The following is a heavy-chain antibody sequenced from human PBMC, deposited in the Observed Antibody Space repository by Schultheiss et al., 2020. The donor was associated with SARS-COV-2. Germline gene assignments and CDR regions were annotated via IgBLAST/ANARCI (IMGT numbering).Heavy chain of an antibody. CDR1: GFSLSTSGVG. CDR3: ARIYSSYYYYYGMDV. V-gene: IGHV2-5*01. Sequence: SGPTLVKPTQTLTLTCTFSGFSLSTSGVGVGWIRQPPGKALEWLALIYWNDDKRYNSSLRTRLTITKDTSKNQVVLQMINMDPVDTGTYYCARIYSSYYYYYGMDVWGQGTTVTVSS. J-gene: IGHJ6*02. CDR2: IYWNDDK. D-gene: IGHD6-13*01.